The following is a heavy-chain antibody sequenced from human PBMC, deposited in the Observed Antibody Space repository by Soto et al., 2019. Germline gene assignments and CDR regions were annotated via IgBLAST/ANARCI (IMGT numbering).Heavy chain of an antibody. J-gene: IGHJ6*02. CDR3: ARHPIVVVPVSLPYGMDV. Sequence: PGESLKISCNGSGYSFTSYWISWVRQMPGKGLEWMGRIDPSDSYTNYSPSFQGHVTISADKSISTAYLQWSSLKASDTAMYYCARHPIVVVPVSLPYGMDVWGQGTTVTV. CDR2: IDPSDSYT. V-gene: IGHV5-10-1*01. CDR1: GYSFTSYW. D-gene: IGHD2-2*01.